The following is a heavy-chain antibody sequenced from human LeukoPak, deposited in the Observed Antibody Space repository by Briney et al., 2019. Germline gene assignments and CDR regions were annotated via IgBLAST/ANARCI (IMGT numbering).Heavy chain of an antibody. Sequence: SVKVSCTASGGTFSSYAISWVRQAPGQGLAWMGGIIPIFGTANYTQKFQGRVTITTDESTSTAYMELSSLRSEDTAVYYCARAETDTHYYYYMDVWGKGTTVTVSS. V-gene: IGHV1-69*05. J-gene: IGHJ6*03. D-gene: IGHD2-2*02. CDR2: IIPIFGTA. CDR1: GGTFSSYA. CDR3: ARAETDTHYYYYMDV.